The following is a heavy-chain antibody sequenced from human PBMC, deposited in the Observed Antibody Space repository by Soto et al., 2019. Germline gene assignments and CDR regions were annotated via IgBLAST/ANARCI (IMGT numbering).Heavy chain of an antibody. CDR1: GYTFTGYY. Sequence: QVPLVQSGAEVKKPGASVKVSCKASGYTFTGYYMHWVRQAPGQGLEWMGWINPNSGGTNYAQKFQGWVTMTRDTSISTAYMELSRLRSDDTAVYYCARVKGTTGTRPYGMDVWGQGTTVTVSS. J-gene: IGHJ6*02. V-gene: IGHV1-2*04. CDR3: ARVKGTTGTRPYGMDV. D-gene: IGHD1-1*01. CDR2: INPNSGGT.